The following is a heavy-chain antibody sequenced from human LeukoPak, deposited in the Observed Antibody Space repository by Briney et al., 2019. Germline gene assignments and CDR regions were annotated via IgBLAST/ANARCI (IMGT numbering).Heavy chain of an antibody. D-gene: IGHD3-10*01. V-gene: IGHV1-8*01. CDR1: GYTFTSYD. J-gene: IGHJ4*02. Sequence: ASVKVSCKASGYTFTSYDINWVRQATGQGLEWMGWMNPNSGNTGYAQKVQGRVTMTRNTSISTAYMELSSLRSEDTAVYYCAREGGLWFGELLSDLDYWGQGTLVTVSS. CDR2: MNPNSGNT. CDR3: AREGGLWFGELLSDLDY.